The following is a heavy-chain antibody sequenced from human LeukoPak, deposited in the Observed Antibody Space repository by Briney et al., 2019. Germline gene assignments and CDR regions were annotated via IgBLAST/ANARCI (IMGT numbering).Heavy chain of an antibody. V-gene: IGHV1-18*04. CDR2: ISAYNGNT. CDR1: GFGFSIYG. CDR3: ARDYGSGSYGTDY. D-gene: IGHD3-10*01. Sequence: ASVKLSCKASGFGFSIYGINWVRQAPGQRLEWMGWISAYNGNTNYAQKLQGRVTMTTDTSTSTAYMELRSLRSDDTAVYYCARDYGSGSYGTDYWGQGTLVTVSS. J-gene: IGHJ4*02.